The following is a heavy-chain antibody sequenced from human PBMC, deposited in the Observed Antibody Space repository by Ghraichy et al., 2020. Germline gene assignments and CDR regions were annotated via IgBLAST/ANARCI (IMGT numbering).Heavy chain of an antibody. D-gene: IGHD3-10*01. CDR3: ARGDLHYCDSGSNCHAWFDP. J-gene: IGHJ5*02. V-gene: IGHV1-46*01. Sequence: ASVKVSCKASGYTFTSYYKHWVRQAPGQGLEWMGIINPSDGTTTYAQNFQGRVTMTRDTSTTTVYMELSSLRSEDTAVYYCARGDLHYCDSGSNCHAWFDPWGQGTLVTVSS. CDR2: INPSDGTT. CDR1: GYTFTSYY.